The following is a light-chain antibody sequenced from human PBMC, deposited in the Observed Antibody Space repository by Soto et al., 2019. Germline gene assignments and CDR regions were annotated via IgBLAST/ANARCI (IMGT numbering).Light chain of an antibody. CDR1: QSVSGSD. Sequence: EIVMTQSPATLSLSPGERATLSCRASQSVSGSDLAWYQQKPGQAPRLLISGVSNRATGTPDRFSGSGSGTDFTLTISSLEPEDFAVSYCHQYGISPPTFGPGTRLEIK. V-gene: IGKV3-20*01. J-gene: IGKJ5*01. CDR3: HQYGISPPT. CDR2: GVS.